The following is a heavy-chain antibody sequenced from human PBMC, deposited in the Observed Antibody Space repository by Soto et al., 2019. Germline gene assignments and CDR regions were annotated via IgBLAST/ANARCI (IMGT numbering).Heavy chain of an antibody. CDR1: GFTFSSYG. CDR3: AKDLSFVVGATTGLDY. D-gene: IGHD1-26*01. CDR2: ISYDGSNK. J-gene: IGHJ4*02. Sequence: GGSLRLSCAASGFTFSSYGMHWVRQAPGKGLEWVAVISYDGSNKYYADSVKGRFTISRDNSKNTLYLQMNSLRAEDTAVYYCAKDLSFVVGATTGLDYWGQGTLVTVSS. V-gene: IGHV3-30*18.